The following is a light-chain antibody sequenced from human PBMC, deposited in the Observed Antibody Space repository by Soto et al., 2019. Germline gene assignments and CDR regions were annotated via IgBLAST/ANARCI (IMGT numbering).Light chain of an antibody. CDR1: SYYIGVYNY. CDR3: SSYTTNITYV. CDR2: DVS. V-gene: IGLV2-14*01. Sequence: QSALTQPASVSGSPGQSITISCTGTSYYIGVYNYVSWYQQHPGKAPKLMLYDVSHRPSGVSNRFSGSKSDNTASLTISGLQAEDEADYYCSSYTTNITYVFGTGTKVTVL. J-gene: IGLJ1*01.